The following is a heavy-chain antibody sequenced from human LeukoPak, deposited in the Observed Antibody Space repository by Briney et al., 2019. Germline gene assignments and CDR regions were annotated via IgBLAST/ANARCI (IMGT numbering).Heavy chain of an antibody. CDR2: IYSGGST. CDR3: ARDGPTGYSYGYYYYGMDV. Sequence: GSLRLSCAASGFTVSSNYMSWVRQAPGKGLEWVSVIYSGGSTYYADSVKGRFTISRDNSKNTLYLQMNSLRAEDTAVYYCARDGPTGYSYGYYYYGMDVWGQGTTVTVSS. D-gene: IGHD5-18*01. J-gene: IGHJ6*02. CDR1: GFTVSSNY. V-gene: IGHV3-53*01.